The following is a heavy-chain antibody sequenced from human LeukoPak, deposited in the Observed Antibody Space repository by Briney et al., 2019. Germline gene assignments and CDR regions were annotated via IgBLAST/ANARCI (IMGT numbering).Heavy chain of an antibody. V-gene: IGHV1-46*01. CDR1: GYTFTSYY. J-gene: IGHJ4*02. CDR2: INPTGGST. D-gene: IGHD4-17*01. Sequence: EASVKVSCKASGYTFTSYYMHWVRQAPGQGLEWMGLINPTGGSTGYAQKFQGRVTMTRDMSTSTVYMELSSLRSGDTAVYYCARDVNSRTYGDYFTANNWAQGTLVTVSS. CDR3: ARDVNSRTYGDYFTANN.